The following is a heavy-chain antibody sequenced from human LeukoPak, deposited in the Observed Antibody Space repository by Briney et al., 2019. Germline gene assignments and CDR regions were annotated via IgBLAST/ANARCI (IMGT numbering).Heavy chain of an antibody. CDR3: TTDLTLGTYYYYGMDV. D-gene: IGHD6-13*01. V-gene: IGHV3-15*01. CDR2: IKSKTDGGTT. J-gene: IGHJ6*04. Sequence: PGGSRRLSCAASGFTFSNAWMSCVRQAPGKGLEWVGRIKSKTDGGTTDYAAPVKGRFTISRDDSKNTLYLQMNSLKTEDTAVYYCTTDLTLGTYYYYGMDVWGKGTTVTVSS. CDR1: GFTFSNAW.